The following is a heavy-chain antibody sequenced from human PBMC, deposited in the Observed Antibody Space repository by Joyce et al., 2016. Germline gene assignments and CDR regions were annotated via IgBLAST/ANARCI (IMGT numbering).Heavy chain of an antibody. D-gene: IGHD3-10*02. V-gene: IGHV4-34*01. CDR1: GESFSGYY. Sequence: QVQLEQWGAGLLKPLETLSLTCAVYGESFSGYYWSWVRRPPRKGLEWIGEINHSGITNYNPSLESRVSISVDTSRNQFSLRLSSVTAADTAVYYCARHQYYVGIDYWGQGTQVIVSS. CDR3: ARHQYYVGIDY. CDR2: INHSGIT. J-gene: IGHJ4*02.